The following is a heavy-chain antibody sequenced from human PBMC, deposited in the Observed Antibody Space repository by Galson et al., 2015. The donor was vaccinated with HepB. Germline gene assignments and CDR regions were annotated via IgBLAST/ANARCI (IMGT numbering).Heavy chain of an antibody. J-gene: IGHJ6*02. CDR3: ARDYMTHNYHYYGMDV. V-gene: IGHV3-33*08. CDR1: GFTFSSYG. Sequence: SLRLSCAASGFTFSSYGMHWVRQAPGKGLEWVAVIWYDGSNKYYADSVKGRFTISRDNSKNTLYLQMNSLRAEDTAVYYCARDYMTHNYHYYGMDVWGQGTTVTVSS. CDR2: IWYDGSNK.